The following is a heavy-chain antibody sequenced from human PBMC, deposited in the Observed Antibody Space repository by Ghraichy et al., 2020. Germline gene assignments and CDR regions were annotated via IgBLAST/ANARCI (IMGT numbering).Heavy chain of an antibody. CDR2: INPNSGGT. V-gene: IGHV1-2*06. CDR3: ARATEAVNYDFWSGYHHFDY. CDR1: GYTFTGYY. Sequence: ASVKVSCKASGYTFTGYYMHWVRQAPGQGLEWMGRINPNSGGTNYAQKFQGRVTMTRDTSISTAYMELSRLRSDDTAVYYCARATEAVNYDFWSGYHHFDYWGQGTLVTVSS. J-gene: IGHJ4*02. D-gene: IGHD3-3*01.